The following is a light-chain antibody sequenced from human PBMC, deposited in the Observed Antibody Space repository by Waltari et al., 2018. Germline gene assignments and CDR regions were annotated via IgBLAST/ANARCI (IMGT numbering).Light chain of an antibody. J-gene: IGKJ1*01. V-gene: IGKV4-1*01. CDR3: QQYYSTPWT. CDR2: RAS. CDR1: QSVLYSSNNKNY. Sequence: DIVMTQSPDSLAVSLGERATINCKSSQSVLYSSNNKNYLAWYQQKPGQPPKLLIYRASTRESGVPERFSGSGSGTDFTLTISSLQAEDVAVYYCQQYYSTPWTFGQGTKVEIK.